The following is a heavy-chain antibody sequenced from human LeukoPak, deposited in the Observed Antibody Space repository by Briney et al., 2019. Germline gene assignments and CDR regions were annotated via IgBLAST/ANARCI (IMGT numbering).Heavy chain of an antibody. CDR2: ISGSGGST. Sequence: GGSLRLSCAASGFTFSGYAMSWVRQAPGKGLEWVSAISGSGGSTYYADSVKGRFTISRDNSKNTLYLQMNSLRAEDTAVYYCAKALFLRYFDWLLYEDYFDYWGQGTLVTVSS. V-gene: IGHV3-23*01. CDR3: AKALFLRYFDWLLYEDYFDY. D-gene: IGHD3-9*01. CDR1: GFTFSGYA. J-gene: IGHJ4*02.